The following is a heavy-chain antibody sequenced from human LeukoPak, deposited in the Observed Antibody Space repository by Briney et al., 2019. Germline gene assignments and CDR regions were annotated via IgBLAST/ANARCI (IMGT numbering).Heavy chain of an antibody. CDR2: ISSSSSYI. Sequence: PGGSLRLSCAASGFTFSSYSMNWVRQAPGKGLEWVSSISSSSSYIYYADSVKGRFTISRDNAKNTLYLQMNSLRAEDTAVYYCAREDDYGAPGYFDLWGRGTLVTVSS. CDR1: GFTFSSYS. V-gene: IGHV3-21*01. CDR3: AREDDYGAPGYFDL. J-gene: IGHJ2*01. D-gene: IGHD4-17*01.